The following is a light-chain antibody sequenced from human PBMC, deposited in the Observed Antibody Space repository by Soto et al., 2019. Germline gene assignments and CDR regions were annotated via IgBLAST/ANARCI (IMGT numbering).Light chain of an antibody. Sequence: QSVLTQPASVSGSPGQSITISCTGTSSDVGGYNYVSWYQQHPGKVPKLMIYEVFRRPSGISDRFSGYKSGNTASLTISGLKDDDEADYYCCSYTTTSTFVFGGGTKLTVL. CDR1: SSDVGGYNY. CDR3: CSYTTTSTFV. V-gene: IGLV2-14*03. J-gene: IGLJ2*01. CDR2: EVF.